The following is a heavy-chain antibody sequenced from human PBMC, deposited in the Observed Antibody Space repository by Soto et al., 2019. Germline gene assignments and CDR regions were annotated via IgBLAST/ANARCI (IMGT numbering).Heavy chain of an antibody. CDR1: GGSFSGYY. Sequence: SETLSLTCAVYGGSFSGYYWSWIRQPPGKGLEWIGSINYSGSTNYNPSLKSRVTISVDTSKNQFSLKLSSVTAADTAVYYCARFYSNYDYWGQGTLVTVSS. D-gene: IGHD4-4*01. J-gene: IGHJ4*02. V-gene: IGHV4-34*01. CDR3: ARFYSNYDY. CDR2: INYSGST.